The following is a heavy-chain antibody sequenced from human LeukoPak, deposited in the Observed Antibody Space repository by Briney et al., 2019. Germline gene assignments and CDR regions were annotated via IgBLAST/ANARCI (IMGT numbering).Heavy chain of an antibody. CDR2: ISGSRGST. D-gene: IGHD6-19*01. CDR1: GFTFSSYA. CDR3: ARGGGLTGYSSGWPHYFDY. Sequence: GGSLRLSCAASGFTFSSYAMSWVRQAPGKGLEWVSAISGSRGSTYYADSVKGRFTISRDNSKNTLYLQMNSLRAEDTAVYYCARGGGLTGYSSGWPHYFDYWGQGTLVTVSS. V-gene: IGHV3-23*01. J-gene: IGHJ4*02.